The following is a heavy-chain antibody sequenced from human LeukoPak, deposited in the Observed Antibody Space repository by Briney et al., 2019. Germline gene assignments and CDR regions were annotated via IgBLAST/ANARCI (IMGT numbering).Heavy chain of an antibody. Sequence: GGSLRLSCAASGFTFSSYGMSWVRQAPGKGLEWVSAISGSGGSTYYADSVKGRFTISRDNSKNMVWLQINSPTAEDTATYYCAKDGNWARFEDWGQGTLVTVSS. V-gene: IGHV3-23*01. J-gene: IGHJ4*02. CDR2: ISGSGGST. CDR3: AKDGNWARFED. D-gene: IGHD7-27*01. CDR1: GFTFSSYG.